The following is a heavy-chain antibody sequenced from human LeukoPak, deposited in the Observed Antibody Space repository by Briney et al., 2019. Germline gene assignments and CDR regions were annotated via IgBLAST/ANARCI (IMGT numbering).Heavy chain of an antibody. CDR3: AKGLVGTEYFQH. CDR1: GFTFSSYA. Sequence: GGSLKLSCAASGFTFSSYAMSWVRQAPGKGLEWISTISGSGGGTYYADSVKGRFTISRDNSKNTLSLQMNSLRAEDTAVYHCAKGLVGTEYFQHWGQGTLVTVSS. J-gene: IGHJ1*01. D-gene: IGHD2-8*02. V-gene: IGHV3-23*01. CDR2: ISGSGGGT.